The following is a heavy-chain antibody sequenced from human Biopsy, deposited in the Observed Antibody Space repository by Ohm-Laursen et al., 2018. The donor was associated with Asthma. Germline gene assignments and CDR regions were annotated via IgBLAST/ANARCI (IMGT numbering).Heavy chain of an antibody. Sequence: ASVKVSCKASGCNFISFAIHWVRQAPGQRLEWMGWVNIGNGDTKYSQKFQGRVTITRDTSASTAYMELRSLRSEDTATYYCARTYYDFLTGQVKDVFGVWGQGTMVTVSS. D-gene: IGHD3-9*01. V-gene: IGHV1-3*04. J-gene: IGHJ3*01. CDR2: VNIGNGDT. CDR1: GCNFISFA. CDR3: ARTYYDFLTGQVKDVFGV.